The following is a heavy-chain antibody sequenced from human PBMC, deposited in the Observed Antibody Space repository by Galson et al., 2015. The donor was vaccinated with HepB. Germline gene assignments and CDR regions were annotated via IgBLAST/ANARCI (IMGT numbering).Heavy chain of an antibody. D-gene: IGHD2-15*01. CDR2: INPDSGAT. J-gene: IGHJ5*02. V-gene: IGHV1-2*02. CDR1: GYTFTAYY. Sequence: SVKVSCKASGYTFTAYYIHWVRQAPGQGLEWMGWINPDSGATTYAQNFQGRVIVTRDTSLKTAYMELGRLTSDDTAVYYCGRGVRSFDPWGQGALVTVSS. CDR3: GRGVRSFDP.